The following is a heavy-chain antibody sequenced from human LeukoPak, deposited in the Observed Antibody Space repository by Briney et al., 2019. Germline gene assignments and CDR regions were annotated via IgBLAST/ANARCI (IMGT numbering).Heavy chain of an antibody. CDR1: GFTFSSYS. V-gene: IGHV3-21*01. CDR3: ARGPSSGSSSFDY. CDR2: ISSSSSYI. Sequence: GGSLRLSCAASGFTFSSYSMNWVRQAPGKGLEWVSSISSSSSYIYYADSVKGRFTISRDNAKNSLYLQMNSLRAEDTVVYYCARGPSSGSSSFDYWGQGTLVTVSS. J-gene: IGHJ4*02. D-gene: IGHD6-19*01.